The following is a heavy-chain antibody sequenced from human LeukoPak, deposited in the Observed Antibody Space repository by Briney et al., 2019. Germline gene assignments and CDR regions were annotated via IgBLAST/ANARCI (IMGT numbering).Heavy chain of an antibody. Sequence: PGESLKISCKGSGYSFTSYWIGWVRQMPGKGLEWMGIIYPGDSDTRYSPSFQGQVTTSADKSISTAYLQWSSLKASDTAMYYCARLRAADYYDSSGWFDPWGQGTLVTVSS. V-gene: IGHV5-51*01. CDR1: GYSFTSYW. CDR2: IYPGDSDT. D-gene: IGHD3-22*01. CDR3: ARLRAADYYDSSGWFDP. J-gene: IGHJ5*02.